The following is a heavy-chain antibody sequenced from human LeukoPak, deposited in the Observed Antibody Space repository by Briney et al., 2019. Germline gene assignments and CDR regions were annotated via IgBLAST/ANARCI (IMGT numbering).Heavy chain of an antibody. CDR3: AREGHGDYGPNWFDP. D-gene: IGHD4-17*01. V-gene: IGHV1-2*02. Sequence: ASVKVSCKASGYTFTGYYIHWVRQAPGQGLEWMGWINPNSGGTNYAQKFQGRVTMTRDTSISTAYMELSRLRSDDTAVYYCAREGHGDYGPNWFDPWGQGTLVTVSS. J-gene: IGHJ5*02. CDR1: GYTFTGYY. CDR2: INPNSGGT.